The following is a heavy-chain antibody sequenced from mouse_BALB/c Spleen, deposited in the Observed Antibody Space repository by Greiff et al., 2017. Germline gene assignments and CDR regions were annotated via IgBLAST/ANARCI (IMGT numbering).Heavy chain of an antibody. J-gene: IGHJ4*01. V-gene: IGHV1-69*01. CDR3: ASGRNYDDYAMDY. CDR1: GYTFTDYW. D-gene: IGHD2-3*01. CDR2: IDTSDSYT. Sequence: QVQLQQPGAELVMPGASVKMSCKASGYTFTDYWMHWVKQRPGQGLEWIGAIDTSDSYTSYNQKFKGKATLTVDESSSTAYMQLSSLTSEDSAVYYCASGRNYDDYAMDYWGQGTTVTVSA.